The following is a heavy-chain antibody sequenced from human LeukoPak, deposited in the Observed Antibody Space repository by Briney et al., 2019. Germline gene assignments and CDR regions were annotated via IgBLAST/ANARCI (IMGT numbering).Heavy chain of an antibody. J-gene: IGHJ5*02. CDR2: INPNSGGT. CDR1: GYTFTGYY. D-gene: IGHD3-10*01. CDR3: AREPMVRDFNWFDP. Sequence: ASVTVSCKASGYTFTGYYLHWVRQAPGQGLEWMGRINPNSGGTNYAQKFQGRVTMTTDTSISTAYMELNRLTSDDTAVYYCAREPMVRDFNWFDPWAREPWSPSPQ. V-gene: IGHV1-2*06.